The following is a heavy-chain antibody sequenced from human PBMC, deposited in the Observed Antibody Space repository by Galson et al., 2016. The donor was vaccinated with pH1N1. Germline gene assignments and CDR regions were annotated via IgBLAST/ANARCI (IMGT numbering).Heavy chain of an antibody. J-gene: IGHJ3*01. V-gene: IGHV2-70*13. CDR2: IDWDDDK. CDR3: ARLFGERLYGRHTGAFDF. Sequence: PALVKPTQTLTLTCTFSGFSLSTSGMSVSWIRQPPGKALEWLALIDWDDDKDYSTSLKTRLTISKDTSKNQVVLTMTNMDPVDTATYFCARLFGERLYGRHTGAFDFWSQGTMVTGSS. D-gene: IGHD3-10*02. CDR1: GFSLSTSGMS.